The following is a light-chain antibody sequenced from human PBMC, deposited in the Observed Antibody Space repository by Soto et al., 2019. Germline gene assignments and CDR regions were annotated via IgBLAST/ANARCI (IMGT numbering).Light chain of an antibody. CDR3: MQGSHWPLWT. Sequence: DVVMTQSPLSLPVTLGQPASISCRSSQSLLHSDGNTYLNWFQQRPGQSPRRLIYKVSNRDSGVPDRVSGSGSGTDFALKISRVEAEDVAIYYCMQGSHWPLWTFGQGTKVEIK. CDR1: QSLLHSDGNTY. CDR2: KVS. J-gene: IGKJ1*01. V-gene: IGKV2-30*02.